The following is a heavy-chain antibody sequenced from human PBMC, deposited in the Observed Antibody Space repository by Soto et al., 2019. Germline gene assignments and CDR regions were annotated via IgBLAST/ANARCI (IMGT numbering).Heavy chain of an antibody. CDR1: GVSLTSGTYY. CDR3: ATTEDYFDY. J-gene: IGHJ4*02. CDR2: IFYSGST. Sequence: QVQLQESGPGLVKPSQTLALTCTVSGVSLTSGTYYWSWIRQHPGKGLEWIGHIFYSGSTDYNPSLKSRVNISVDTSKNQFSLKLNSVTAADTAVYFCATTEDYFDYWGQGTLVTVSS. V-gene: IGHV4-31*03.